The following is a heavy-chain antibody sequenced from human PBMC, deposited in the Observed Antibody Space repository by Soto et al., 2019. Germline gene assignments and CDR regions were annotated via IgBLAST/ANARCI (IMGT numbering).Heavy chain of an antibody. Sequence: EVQLVESGGGLVQPGRSLRLSYAASGFAFDDYTMHWVRQVPGKGLEWVSGINWNSDTVGYADSVKGRFTISRDNARNSLYLQMDSLRAEDTALYYCAKTMAVVVMTDAFDIWGQGTMVTVSS. D-gene: IGHD3-22*01. CDR1: GFAFDDYT. CDR2: INWNSDTV. CDR3: AKTMAVVVMTDAFDI. V-gene: IGHV3-9*01. J-gene: IGHJ3*02.